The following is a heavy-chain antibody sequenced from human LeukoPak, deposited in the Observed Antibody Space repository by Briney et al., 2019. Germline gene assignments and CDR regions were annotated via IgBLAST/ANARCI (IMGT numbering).Heavy chain of an antibody. Sequence: GGSLRLSCAVSGLTFSSSWMDWVRQAPGKGLEWVASINPDGNKKYSADSMKGRFTISRDNAENSLYLQMNSLRVEDTAFYYCARDLAYSRLGYWGQGMLVTVSS. V-gene: IGHV3-7*01. CDR2: INPDGNKK. J-gene: IGHJ4*02. CDR3: ARDLAYSRLGY. CDR1: GLTFSSSW. D-gene: IGHD5-18*01.